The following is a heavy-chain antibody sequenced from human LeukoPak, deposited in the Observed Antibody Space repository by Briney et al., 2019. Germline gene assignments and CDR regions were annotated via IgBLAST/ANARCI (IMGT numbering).Heavy chain of an antibody. CDR1: GGTFSSYA. CDR2: ISAYNGNT. CDR3: AREREYWFDP. V-gene: IGHV1-18*01. J-gene: IGHJ5*02. Sequence: ASVTVSCKASGGTFSSYAISWVRQAPGQGLEWMGWISAYNGNTNYAQKLQGRVTMTTDTSTSTAYMELRSLRSDDTAVYYCAREREYWFDPWGQGTLVTVSS.